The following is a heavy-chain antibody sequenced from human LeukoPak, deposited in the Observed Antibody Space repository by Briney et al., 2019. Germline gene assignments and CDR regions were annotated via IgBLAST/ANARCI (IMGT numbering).Heavy chain of an antibody. CDR2: ISSSSSYI. V-gene: IGHV3-21*01. D-gene: IGHD2-15*01. Sequence: PGGSLRLSCAASGFTFSSYSMNWVRQAPGKGLEWVSSISSSSSYIYYADSVKGRFTISRDNAKNSLYLQMNSLRAEDTAVYYCARERPIPIYCSGGSCYNTARDYYYGMDVWGQGTTVTVSS. CDR1: GFTFSSYS. J-gene: IGHJ6*02. CDR3: ARERPIPIYCSGGSCYNTARDYYYGMDV.